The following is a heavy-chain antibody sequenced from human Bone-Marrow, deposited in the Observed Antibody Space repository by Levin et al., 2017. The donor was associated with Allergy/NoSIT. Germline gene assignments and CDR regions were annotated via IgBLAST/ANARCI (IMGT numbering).Heavy chain of an antibody. CDR3: ARRYSSSWSGFDP. CDR2: IKQDGSEK. J-gene: IGHJ5*02. V-gene: IGHV3-7*01. CDR1: GFTFSSYT. Sequence: SCAASGFTFSSYTMNWVRQVRQAPGKGLEWVANIKQDGSEKYYVDSVKGRFTISRDNAKNALYLQMNSLRAEDTAVYYCARRYSSSWSGFDPWGQGTLVIVSS. D-gene: IGHD6-13*01.